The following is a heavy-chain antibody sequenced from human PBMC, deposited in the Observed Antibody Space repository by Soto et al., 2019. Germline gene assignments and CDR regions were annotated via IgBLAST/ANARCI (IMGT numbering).Heavy chain of an antibody. D-gene: IGHD2-21*01. CDR3: ARGNVVAIDY. Sequence: QLQLQESGSGLVKPSQTLSLTCAVSGGSISSGGYSWSWIRQPPGKGLEWIGYIYHSGSTYYNPYLXSRAXIXLDRSKNQFSLKLSSVTAADTAVYYCARGNVVAIDYWGQGTLVTVSS. J-gene: IGHJ4*02. V-gene: IGHV4-30-2*01. CDR2: IYHSGST. CDR1: GGSISSGGYS.